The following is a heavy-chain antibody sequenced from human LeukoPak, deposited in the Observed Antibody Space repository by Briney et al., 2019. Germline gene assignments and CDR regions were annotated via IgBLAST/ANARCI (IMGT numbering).Heavy chain of an antibody. CDR3: AKDGVFGAVALFDY. CDR2: ISGSGGNT. V-gene: IGHV3-23*01. J-gene: IGHJ4*02. D-gene: IGHD6-19*01. Sequence: GGSLRLSCAASGFTFSSYAMSWVRQAPGKGLEWVSGISGSGGNTYYADSVKGRFTISRDNSKTTLYLQMNSLRAEDTAVYYCAKDGVFGAVALFDYWGQGTLVTVSS. CDR1: GFTFSSYA.